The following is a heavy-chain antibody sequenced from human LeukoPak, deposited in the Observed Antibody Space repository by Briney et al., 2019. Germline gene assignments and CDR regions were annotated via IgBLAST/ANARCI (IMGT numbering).Heavy chain of an antibody. Sequence: ASVKVSCKASGYTFTGYYMHWVRQAPGQGLEWMGWINPNSGGTNYAQKFQGRVTMTRGTSISTAYMELSRLRSDDTAVYYCAREAFQYYYDSSGYYGWGQGTLVTVSS. D-gene: IGHD3-22*01. CDR2: INPNSGGT. CDR3: AREAFQYYYDSSGYYG. CDR1: GYTFTGYY. J-gene: IGHJ4*02. V-gene: IGHV1-2*02.